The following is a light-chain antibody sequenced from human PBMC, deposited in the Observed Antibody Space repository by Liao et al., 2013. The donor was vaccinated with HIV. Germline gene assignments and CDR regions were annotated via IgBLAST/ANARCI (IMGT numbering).Light chain of an antibody. V-gene: IGLV3-21*01. CDR1: NIGSKS. Sequence: SYELTQPPSVSVAPGKTARITCGGNNIGSKSVHWYQQKPGQAPVLVIYQDSKRPSGIPERFSGSNSGNTATLTISGTQAMDEADYYCQAWDSSVVVFGGGTKLTVL. CDR2: QDS. CDR3: QAWDSSVVV. J-gene: IGLJ2*01.